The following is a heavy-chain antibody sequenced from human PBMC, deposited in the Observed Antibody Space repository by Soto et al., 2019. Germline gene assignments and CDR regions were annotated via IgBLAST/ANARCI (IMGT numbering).Heavy chain of an antibody. J-gene: IGHJ4*02. V-gene: IGHV4-30-4*01. CDR3: ARVEDYDSSGPYDY. Sequence: KTSETLSLTCTVSGGSISSGDYYWSWIRQPPGKGLEWIGYIYYSGSTYYNPSLKSRVTISVDTSKNQFSLKLSSVTAADTAVYYCARVEDYDSSGPYDYWGQGTLVTVSS. D-gene: IGHD3-22*01. CDR2: IYYSGST. CDR1: GGSISSGDYY.